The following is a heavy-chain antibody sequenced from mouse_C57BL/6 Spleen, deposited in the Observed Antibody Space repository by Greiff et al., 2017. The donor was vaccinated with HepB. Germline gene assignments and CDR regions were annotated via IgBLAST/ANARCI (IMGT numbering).Heavy chain of an antibody. CDR2: ISSGGDYI. D-gene: IGHD1-1*02. J-gene: IGHJ2*01. Sequence: EVKLMESGEGLVKPGGSLKLSCAASGFTFSSYAMSWVRQTPEKRLEWVAYISSGGDYIYYADTVKGRFTISRDNARNTLYLQMSRLKSEDTAMYYCTRDEGGFDYWGQGTTLTVSS. CDR1: GFTFSSYA. CDR3: TRDEGGFDY. V-gene: IGHV5-9-1*02.